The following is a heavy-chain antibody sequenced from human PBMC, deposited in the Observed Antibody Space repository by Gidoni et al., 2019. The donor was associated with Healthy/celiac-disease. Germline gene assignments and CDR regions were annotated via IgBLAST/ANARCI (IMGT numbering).Heavy chain of an antibody. J-gene: IGHJ4*02. CDR3: ARGPSGWYLGPFDY. V-gene: IGHV3-33*01. Sequence: QVQLVESVGGVVQPGRSLRPSCSASVFTFSSYGMHWVRQAPGKGLEWVAVIWYDGSNKYYADSVKGRFTISRDNSKNTLYLQMNSLRAEDTAVYYCARGPSGWYLGPFDYWGQGTLVTVSS. D-gene: IGHD6-19*01. CDR1: VFTFSSYG. CDR2: IWYDGSNK.